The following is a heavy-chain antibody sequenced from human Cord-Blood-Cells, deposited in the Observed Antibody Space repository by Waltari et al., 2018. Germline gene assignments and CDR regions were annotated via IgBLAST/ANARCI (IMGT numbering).Heavy chain of an antibody. CDR3: ARGSSELRDAFDI. Sequence: EVQLVESGGGLVQPGGSLRPSLAASGFTVRSNSICWGRSAPGKGLEWVSVIYSGGSTYYADSVKGRFTISRDNSKNTLYLQMNSLRAEDTAVYYCARGSSELRDAFDIWGQGTMVTVSS. D-gene: IGHD1-7*01. CDR1: GFTVRSNS. J-gene: IGHJ3*02. CDR2: IYSGGST. V-gene: IGHV3-66*01.